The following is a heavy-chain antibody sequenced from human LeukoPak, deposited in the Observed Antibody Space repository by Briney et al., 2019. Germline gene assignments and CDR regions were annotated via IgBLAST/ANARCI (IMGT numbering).Heavy chain of an antibody. Sequence: GGSLRLSCTASGFTFGDYVMSWFRQAPGKGLEWVGFIRSKAYGGTTEYAASVKGRFTISRDDSKSIAYLQMNSLKTEDTAVYYCTRDLDPYCGGDCYSGYWGQGTLVTVSS. CDR1: GFTFGDYV. CDR2: IRSKAYGGTT. V-gene: IGHV3-49*03. D-gene: IGHD2-21*02. CDR3: TRDLDPYCGGDCYSGY. J-gene: IGHJ4*02.